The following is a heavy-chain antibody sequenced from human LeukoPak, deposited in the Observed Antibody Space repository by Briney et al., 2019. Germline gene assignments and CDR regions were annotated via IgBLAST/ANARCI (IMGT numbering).Heavy chain of an antibody. CDR3: ARSLPYDNRNPHFDY. V-gene: IGHV1-2*02. D-gene: IGHD1-1*01. Sequence: ASVKVSCTASGYTFTDYYIRCVRQAPGQGLEWMGWINPKIDDTIYNQKFRGRVTMTTDSSITKASLDLTGLHSDDTAVYFCARSLPYDNRNPHFDYWGQGTLITVSS. CDR2: INPKIDDT. J-gene: IGHJ4*02. CDR1: GYTFTDYY.